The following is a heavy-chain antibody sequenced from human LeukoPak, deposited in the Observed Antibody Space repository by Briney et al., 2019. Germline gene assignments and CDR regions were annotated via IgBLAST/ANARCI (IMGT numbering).Heavy chain of an antibody. J-gene: IGHJ4*02. V-gene: IGHV1-18*01. CDR2: ISAYNGNT. Sequence: ASVNVSCKASGYTFTSYGISWVRQAPGQGLEWMGWISAYNGNTNYAQKLQGRVTMTTDTSTSTAYMELRSLRSDDTAVYYCARDLGWGIQLWPGDYWGQGTLVTVSS. D-gene: IGHD5-18*01. CDR1: GYTFTSYG. CDR3: ARDLGWGIQLWPGDY.